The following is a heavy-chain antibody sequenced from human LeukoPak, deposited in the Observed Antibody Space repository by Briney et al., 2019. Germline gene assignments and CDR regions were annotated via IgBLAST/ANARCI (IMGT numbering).Heavy chain of an antibody. CDR2: MNPNSGNT. CDR1: GYTFTSYD. Sequence: ASVKVSCKASGYTFTSYDINWVRQATGQGREWMGWMNPNSGNTGYAQKFQGRVTMTRNTSISTAYMELSSLRSEDTAVYYCARVLPDYYDSSGAFDYWGQETLVTVSS. V-gene: IGHV1-8*01. CDR3: ARVLPDYYDSSGAFDY. J-gene: IGHJ4*02. D-gene: IGHD3-22*01.